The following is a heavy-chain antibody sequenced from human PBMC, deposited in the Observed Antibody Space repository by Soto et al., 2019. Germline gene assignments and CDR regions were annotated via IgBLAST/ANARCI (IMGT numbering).Heavy chain of an antibody. V-gene: IGHV3-53*01. CDR2: IYSGGST. CDR1: GFTVSSNY. D-gene: IGHD3-22*01. CDR3: AREEYYYDSSGYFDY. Sequence: GGSLRLSCAASGFTVSSNYMSWVRQAPGKGLEWVSVIYSGGSTYYADSVKGRFTISRDNSKNTLYLQMNSLRAEDTAVYYCAREEYYYDSSGYFDYWGQGXLVTVSS. J-gene: IGHJ4*02.